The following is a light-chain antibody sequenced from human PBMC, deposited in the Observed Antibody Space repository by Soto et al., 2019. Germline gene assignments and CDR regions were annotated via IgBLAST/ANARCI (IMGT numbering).Light chain of an antibody. CDR3: NSYTSSSTHV. J-gene: IGLJ1*01. V-gene: IGLV2-14*01. CDR2: DVS. CDR1: SSDVGGYNY. Sequence: QSALTQPASVSASPGQSITISCTGTSSDVGGYNYVSWYQQHPGKAPKLMIYDVSNRPSGVSDRFSGSKSGNTASLTISGLQDEDEADYYCNSYTSSSTHVFGTGTKLTVL.